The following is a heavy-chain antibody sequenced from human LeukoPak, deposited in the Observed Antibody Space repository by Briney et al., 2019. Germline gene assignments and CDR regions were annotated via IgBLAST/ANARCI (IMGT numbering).Heavy chain of an antibody. Sequence: GGSLRLSCVGSGFTFSENAMSWVRQAPGKGLEWISGISGSGGSTYYADSVKGRFTISRDNSKNTLYLQMNSLRADDTAVYYCAKAIVGVSISDYWGQGTLVTVSS. CDR2: ISGSGGST. D-gene: IGHD1-26*01. CDR1: GFTFSENA. J-gene: IGHJ4*02. V-gene: IGHV3-23*01. CDR3: AKAIVGVSISDY.